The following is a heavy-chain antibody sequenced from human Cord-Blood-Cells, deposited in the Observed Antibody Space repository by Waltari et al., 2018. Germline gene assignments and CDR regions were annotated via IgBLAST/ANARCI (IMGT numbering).Heavy chain of an antibody. CDR3: AKGGLRFLEWLFFDY. Sequence: EVQLVESGGGLVQPGWFLRLSCAASGFTFDDYAMHWVRQAPGQGLEWVSGIIWNSGRIGYADSVKSLFTISRDNAKNSLYLQMNSLRAEDMALYYCAKGGLRFLEWLFFDYWGQGTLVTVSS. J-gene: IGHJ4*02. V-gene: IGHV3-9*03. D-gene: IGHD3-3*01. CDR1: GFTFDDYA. CDR2: IIWNSGRI.